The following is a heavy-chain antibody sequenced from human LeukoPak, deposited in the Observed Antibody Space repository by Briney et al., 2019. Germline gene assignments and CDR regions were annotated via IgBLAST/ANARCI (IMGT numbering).Heavy chain of an antibody. V-gene: IGHV3-21*06. D-gene: IGHD3-10*01. CDR1: GFTLSTYT. CDR2: ISPTAIST. Sequence: GGSLRLSCAASGFTLSTYTMNWVRQAPGKGLEWVSSISPTAISTWYADSLKGRFTISRDNARNLLFLEGNGLRAEDTGVFYCVRDFLGESGAGGPWGRGTLVTVSS. J-gene: IGHJ5*02. CDR3: VRDFLGESGAGGP.